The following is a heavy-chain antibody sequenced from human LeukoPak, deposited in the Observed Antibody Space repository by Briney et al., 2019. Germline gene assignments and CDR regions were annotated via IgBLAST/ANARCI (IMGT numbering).Heavy chain of an antibody. D-gene: IGHD6-13*01. CDR2: IYHSGSA. J-gene: IGHJ5*02. V-gene: IGHV4-4*02. Sequence: SETLSLTCAVSGGSLSSNNWWSWVRQPPGKGLEWIGEIYHSGSANYNPSLKSRVTISVDKSKNQFSLKLSSVTAADTAVYYCARDPREGYSSSWQDLDPWGQGTLVTVSS. CDR3: ARDPREGYSSSWQDLDP. CDR1: GGSLSSNNW.